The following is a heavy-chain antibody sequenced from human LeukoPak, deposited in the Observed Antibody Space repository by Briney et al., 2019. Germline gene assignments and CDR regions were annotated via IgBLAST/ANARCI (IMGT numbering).Heavy chain of an antibody. Sequence: ASVKVSCRASGYTFTGYYMHWVRQAPGQGLEWMGWINPNSGGTNYAQKFQGRVTMTRDTSISTAYMELSRLRSDDTAVYYCAKVLVGIYGDHVGWFDPWGQGTLVTVTS. CDR2: INPNSGGT. CDR1: GYTFTGYY. CDR3: AKVLVGIYGDHVGWFDP. V-gene: IGHV1-2*02. D-gene: IGHD4-17*01. J-gene: IGHJ5*02.